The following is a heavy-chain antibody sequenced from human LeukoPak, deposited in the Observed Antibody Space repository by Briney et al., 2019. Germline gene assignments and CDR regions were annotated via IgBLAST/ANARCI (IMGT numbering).Heavy chain of an antibody. J-gene: IGHJ3*02. CDR1: GGSISSSSYY. CDR2: IYSGGST. Sequence: SETLSLTCTVSGGSISSSSYYWDWIRQSPGKGLEWIGNIYSGGSTYYTPSLESRVTISVDTSKNQFSLKLSSVTAADTAIYFCARHSRSGSGGYENAFDIWGQGTMVTVSS. CDR3: ARHSRSGSGGYENAFDI. V-gene: IGHV4-39*01. D-gene: IGHD5-12*01.